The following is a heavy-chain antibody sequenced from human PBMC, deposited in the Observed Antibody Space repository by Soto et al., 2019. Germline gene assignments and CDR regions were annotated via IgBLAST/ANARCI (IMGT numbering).Heavy chain of an antibody. J-gene: IGHJ6*02. CDR2: ISSSGRTT. V-gene: IGHV3-48*03. CDR1: GFTFSSYE. Sequence: GGSLRLSCAASGFTFSSYEMSWVRQAPGKGLEWVSYISSSGRTTYYADSVKGRFTISRDNAKNSLSLQMNSLRADDTAVYYCARDRDELVGIFPYYYGMDVWGQGTTVTVSS. D-gene: IGHD2-21*01. CDR3: ARDRDELVGIFPYYYGMDV.